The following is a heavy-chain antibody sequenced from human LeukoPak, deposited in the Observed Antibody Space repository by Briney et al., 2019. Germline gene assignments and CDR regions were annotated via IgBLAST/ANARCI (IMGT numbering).Heavy chain of an antibody. Sequence: SGGSLRLSCVASGFPFKGYLMTWVRQSPGKGLDWVANIKPDGSETNYLDSVKGRFTISRDNARDSLFLEMNNQRVDDTAVYYCARDGGELWPLDEWGQGILVTVSS. CDR3: ARDGGELWPLDE. J-gene: IGHJ4*02. D-gene: IGHD3-10*01. CDR1: GFPFKGYL. CDR2: IKPDGSET. V-gene: IGHV3-7*01.